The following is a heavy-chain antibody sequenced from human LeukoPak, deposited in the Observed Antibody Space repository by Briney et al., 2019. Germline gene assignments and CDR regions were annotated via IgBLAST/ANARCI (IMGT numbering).Heavy chain of an antibody. D-gene: IGHD1-1*01. J-gene: IGHJ6*03. V-gene: IGHV4-38-2*02. CDR3: ARIQNWNDNNYYYYMDV. CDR2: IFHSGST. CDR1: GYSISSGYY. Sequence: SETLSLTCTVSGYSISSGYYWGWIRQPPGKGLEWIGSIFHSGSTYYNPSLKSRVTISVDTSKNQFSLKLSSVTAADTAVYYCARIQNWNDNNYYYYMDVWGKGTTVTVSS.